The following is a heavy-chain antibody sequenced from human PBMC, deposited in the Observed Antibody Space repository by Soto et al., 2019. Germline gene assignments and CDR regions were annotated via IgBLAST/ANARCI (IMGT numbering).Heavy chain of an antibody. J-gene: IGHJ5*02. V-gene: IGHV1-2*02. D-gene: IGHD1-1*01. Sequence: QVQLVQSGAEVKKPGASVKVSCKAPRYIFTAYFMHWVRQAPGQGLEWMGWINPNNGATHYGLSFQGRVTMTRDTSIRTAYMELSSLRSDDTAVYYCESHDPGARFDPWGQGTLVIVSS. CDR1: RYIFTAYF. CDR3: ESHDPGARFDP. CDR2: INPNNGAT.